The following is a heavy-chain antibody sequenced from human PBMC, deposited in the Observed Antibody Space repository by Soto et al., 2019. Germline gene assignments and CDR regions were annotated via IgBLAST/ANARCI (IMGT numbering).Heavy chain of an antibody. V-gene: IGHV3-23*01. CDR3: AKGMIAARLGFAT. Sequence: GGSLRLSCAASGFTFSSYAMSWVRQAPGKGLEWVSAISGSGGSTYYADSVKGRFTISRDNSKNTLYLQVNSLRAEDTAVYYCAKGMIAARLGFATWGQGTLVTVSS. CDR2: ISGSGGST. D-gene: IGHD6-6*01. CDR1: GFTFSSYA. J-gene: IGHJ5*02.